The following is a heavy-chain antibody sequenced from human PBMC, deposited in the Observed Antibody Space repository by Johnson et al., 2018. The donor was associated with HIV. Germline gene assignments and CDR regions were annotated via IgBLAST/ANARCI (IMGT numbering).Heavy chain of an antibody. CDR2: IYSGGST. CDR3: AKRFGYDNRGDQFDF. D-gene: IGHD3-22*01. J-gene: IGHJ3*01. Sequence: VQLVESGGGLVQPGGSLRLSCVVSGFTVSSYYMSWVRQAPGKGLEWVSVIYSGGSTYHADSVKGRFTISRDNSNNTLYLQMNSLRAEDTAVYYCAKRFGYDNRGDQFDFWGQGAMVTVSS. CDR1: GFTVSSYY. V-gene: IGHV3-66*01.